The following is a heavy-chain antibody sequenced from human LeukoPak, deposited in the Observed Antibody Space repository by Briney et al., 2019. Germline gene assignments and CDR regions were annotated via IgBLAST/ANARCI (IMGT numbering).Heavy chain of an antibody. CDR1: GFTSSSYS. CDR3: ARGHIVVVVAAPDY. Sequence: GGSLRLSGAASGFTSSSYSMNWVRQAPGKGLEWVSSISSSSSYIYYADSVKGRFTISRDNAKNSLYLQMNSLRAEDTAVYYCARGHIVVVVAAPDYWGQGTLVTVSS. D-gene: IGHD2-15*01. J-gene: IGHJ4*02. V-gene: IGHV3-21*01. CDR2: ISSSSSYI.